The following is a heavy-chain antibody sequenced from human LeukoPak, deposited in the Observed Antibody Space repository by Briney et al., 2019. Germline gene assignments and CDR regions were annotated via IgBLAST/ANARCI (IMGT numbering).Heavy chain of an antibody. CDR1: GGSFSGYY. CDR2: INQSGST. V-gene: IGHV4-34*01. CDR3: ARRARGYRSSTSCYPFDY. Sequence: SETLSLTCAVYGGSFSGYYWSWIRQPPGKGLEWIGEINQSGSTNYNPSLKSRVTISVDTSKNQFSLKLSSVTAADTAVYYCARRARGYRSSTSCYPFDYWGQGTLVTVSS. D-gene: IGHD2-2*01. J-gene: IGHJ4*02.